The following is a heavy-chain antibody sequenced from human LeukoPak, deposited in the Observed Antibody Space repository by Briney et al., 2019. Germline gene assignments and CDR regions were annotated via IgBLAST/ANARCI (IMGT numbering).Heavy chain of an antibody. CDR3: AREVGSTAVKWEINWFDP. CDR2: INPNSGGT. CDR1: GYTFTSYY. D-gene: IGHD4-23*01. J-gene: IGHJ5*02. V-gene: IGHV1-2*06. Sequence: GASVKVSCKASGYTFTSYYMHWVRQAPGQGLEWMGRINPNSGGTTYAQKFQGRVTMTRDTSISTAYMELSRLRSDDTAVYYCAREVGSTAVKWEINWFDPWGQGTLVTVSS.